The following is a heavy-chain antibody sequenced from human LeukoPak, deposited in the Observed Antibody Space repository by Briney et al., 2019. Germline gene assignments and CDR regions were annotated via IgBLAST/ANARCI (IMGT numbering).Heavy chain of an antibody. Sequence: GGSLRPSCAASGFTFGNSWVHWVRQAPGKGLVWVSLINADGSTATYADSVKGRFTISRDNARNTLSLQMNSLTIEDTAVYYCVVVVEPPDSDGFDVWGQGTMITVSS. CDR2: INADGSTA. V-gene: IGHV3-74*01. J-gene: IGHJ3*01. D-gene: IGHD1-14*01. CDR1: GFTFGNSW. CDR3: VVVVEPPDSDGFDV.